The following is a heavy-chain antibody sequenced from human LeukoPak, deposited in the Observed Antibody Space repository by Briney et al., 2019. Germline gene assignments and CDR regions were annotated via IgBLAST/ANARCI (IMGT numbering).Heavy chain of an antibody. J-gene: IGHJ5*02. V-gene: IGHV4-38-2*02. CDR3: ARELGCSSTSCLTYNWFDP. CDR1: GYSISSGYY. CDR2: IYHSGST. Sequence: SETLSLTCTVSGYSISSGYYWGWIRQPPGKGLEWIGSIYHSGSTYYNPSLKSRVTISVDTSKNQFSLKLSSVTAADTAMYYCARELGCSSTSCLTYNWFDPWGQGTLVTVSS. D-gene: IGHD2-2*01.